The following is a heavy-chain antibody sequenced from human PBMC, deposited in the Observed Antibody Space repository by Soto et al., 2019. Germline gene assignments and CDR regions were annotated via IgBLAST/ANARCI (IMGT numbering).Heavy chain of an antibody. CDR2: ISYDGSNK. J-gene: IGHJ5*02. CDR3: AKDHPAWYYDSSGESNWFDP. Sequence: GGSLRLSCAASGFTFSSYGMHWVRQAPGKGLEWVAVISYDGSNKYYADSVKGRFTISRDNSKNTLYLQMNSLRAEDTAVYYCAKDHPAWYYDSSGESNWFDPWGQGTLVTVSS. CDR1: GFTFSSYG. V-gene: IGHV3-30*18. D-gene: IGHD3-22*01.